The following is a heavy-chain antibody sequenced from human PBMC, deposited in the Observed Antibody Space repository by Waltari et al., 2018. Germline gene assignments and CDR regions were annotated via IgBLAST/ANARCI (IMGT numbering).Heavy chain of an antibody. D-gene: IGHD6-13*01. CDR3: TRDLSWVLFDS. CDR1: GFPFSNYW. J-gene: IGHJ4*02. V-gene: IGHV3-74*01. CDR2: IRSDGGSQ. Sequence: EVQLVESGGDLVQPGGSLRLSCAASGFPFSNYWMHWVRQAPGKGLVWVARIRSDGGSQAYADSVKGRFTISRDNAKNTLFLQMSGLGAEDTAVYYCTRDLSWVLFDSWGQGTLVTVSS.